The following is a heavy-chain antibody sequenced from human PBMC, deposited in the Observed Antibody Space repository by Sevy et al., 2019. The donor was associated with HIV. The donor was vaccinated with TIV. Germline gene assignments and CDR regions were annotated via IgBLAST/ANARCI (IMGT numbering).Heavy chain of an antibody. J-gene: IGHJ6*02. D-gene: IGHD3-9*01. CDR2: IYPGDSDT. CDR3: ARHPHDISTGYYGMDV. CDR1: GYSFTSYW. V-gene: IGHV5-51*01. Sequence: GESLKISCKGSGYSFTSYWIGWVRQMPGKGLEWMGIIYPGDSDTRYSPSFQGQVTISADKSISTAYLQWSSLKASDTAMYYCARHPHDISTGYYGMDVWGQGTTVTVSS.